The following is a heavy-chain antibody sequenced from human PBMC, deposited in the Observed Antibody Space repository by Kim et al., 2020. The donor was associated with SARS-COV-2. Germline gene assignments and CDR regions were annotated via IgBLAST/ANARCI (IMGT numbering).Heavy chain of an antibody. J-gene: IGHJ5*02. D-gene: IGHD3-16*01. V-gene: IGHV1-18*01. CDR3: ARDGGGVKKPNWFDP. CDR2: ISAYNGNT. CDR1: GYTFTSYG. Sequence: ASVKVSCKASGYTFTSYGISWVRQAPGQGLEWMGWISAYNGNTNYAQKLQGRVTMTTDTSTSTAYMELRSLRSDDTAVYYCARDGGGVKKPNWFDPWGQGTLVTVSS.